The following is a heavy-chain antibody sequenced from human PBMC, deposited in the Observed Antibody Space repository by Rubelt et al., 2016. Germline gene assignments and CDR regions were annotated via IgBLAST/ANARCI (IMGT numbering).Heavy chain of an antibody. Sequence: QVQLQESGPGLVKPSETLSLTCTVSGGSISSYYWSWIRQPPGKGLEWIGYIYYSGSTNYNPSLKSRVTISVDTSKNQFSLKLSSVTAADTAVYYCARHEYSNSSPFFDYWGQGTLVTVSS. V-gene: IGHV4-59*08. CDR1: GGSISSYY. J-gene: IGHJ4*02. CDR2: IYYSGST. D-gene: IGHD6-6*01. CDR3: ARHEYSNSSPFFDY.